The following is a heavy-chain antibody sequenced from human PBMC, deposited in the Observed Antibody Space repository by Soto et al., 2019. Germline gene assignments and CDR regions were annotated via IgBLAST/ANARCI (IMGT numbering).Heavy chain of an antibody. CDR2: IYYSGST. D-gene: IGHD3-16*01. V-gene: IGHV4-59*01. CDR3: ARGIPYDYIWGSYVDV. J-gene: IGHJ6*04. CDR1: GGSISSYY. Sequence: PSETLSLTCTVSGGSISSYYWSWIRQPPGKGLEWIGYIYYSGSTNYNPSLKSRVTISVDTSKSQFSLKLSSVTAADTAVYYCARGIPYDYIWGSYVDVWGKGTTVTVSS.